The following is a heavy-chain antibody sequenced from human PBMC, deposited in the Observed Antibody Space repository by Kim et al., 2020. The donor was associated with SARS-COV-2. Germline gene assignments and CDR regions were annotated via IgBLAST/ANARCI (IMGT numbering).Heavy chain of an antibody. V-gene: IGHV1-18*01. J-gene: IGHJ4*02. CDR3: ARHGNGGYGPPYFDY. CDR1: GYTFTSDG. CDR2: ISPGNGNT. Sequence: ASVKVSCKASGYTFTSDGISWVRQAPGQGLEWMGGISPGNGNTNDAQKLQGRGTMTTDTSTSTAYMELRRLRSDDTAVYYCARHGNGGYGPPYFDYWGQGTLVTVSS. D-gene: IGHD5-12*01.